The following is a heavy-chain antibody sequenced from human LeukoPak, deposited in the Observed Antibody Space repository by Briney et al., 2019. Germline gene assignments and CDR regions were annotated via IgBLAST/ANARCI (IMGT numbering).Heavy chain of an antibody. CDR2: INHSGST. Sequence: SQTLSLTCTVSGGSISSGDYYWSWIRQPPGKGLEWIGEINHSGSTNYNPSLKSRVTISVDTSKNQFSLKLSSVTAADTAVYYCARARRGYGLFDYWGQGTLVTVSS. V-gene: IGHV4-30-4*08. D-gene: IGHD5-18*01. CDR3: ARARRGYGLFDY. J-gene: IGHJ4*02. CDR1: GGSISSGDYY.